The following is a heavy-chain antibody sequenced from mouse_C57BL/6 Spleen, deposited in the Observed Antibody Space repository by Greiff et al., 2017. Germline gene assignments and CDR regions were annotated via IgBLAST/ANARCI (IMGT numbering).Heavy chain of an antibody. CDR3: ARSDYDYPYYARDY. D-gene: IGHD2-4*01. J-gene: IGHJ4*01. V-gene: IGHV1-82*01. Sequence: QVQLKQSGPELVKPGASVKISCKASGYAFSSSWMNWVKQRPGKGLEWIGRIYPGDGDTNYNGKFTGKATLTADKSSSTAYMQLSSLTSEDSAVYFCARSDYDYPYYARDYWGQGTSVTVSS. CDR1: GYAFSSSW. CDR2: IYPGDGDT.